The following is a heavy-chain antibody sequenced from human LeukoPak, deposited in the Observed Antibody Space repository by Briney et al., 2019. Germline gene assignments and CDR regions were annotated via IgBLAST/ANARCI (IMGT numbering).Heavy chain of an antibody. CDR1: RFTFSRFW. Sequence: GASLQISCVGSRFTFSRFWMAWVRQAPGKGPEGVAQIKEDGSEKYYKDFVEGRFTISRDNAKNSLYLQMNSLRAEDTAVYYCAKDYGGGYFDYWGQGTLVTVSS. J-gene: IGHJ4*02. CDR2: IKEDGSEK. D-gene: IGHD3-16*01. CDR3: AKDYGGGYFDY. V-gene: IGHV3-7*01.